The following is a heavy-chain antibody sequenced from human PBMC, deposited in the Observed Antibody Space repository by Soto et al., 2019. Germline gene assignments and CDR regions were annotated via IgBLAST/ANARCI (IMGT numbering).Heavy chain of an antibody. D-gene: IGHD5-12*01. CDR3: AIHPVDIVATIDAFDI. V-gene: IGHV3-23*01. CDR1: GFTFISYA. Sequence: GGSLRLSCAASGFTFISYAMSWVLQAPWKGLEWVSAISGSGGSTYYADSVKGRFTISRDNSKNTLYLQMNSLRAEDTAVYYCAIHPVDIVATIDAFDIWGQGTMVTVSS. J-gene: IGHJ3*02. CDR2: ISGSGGST.